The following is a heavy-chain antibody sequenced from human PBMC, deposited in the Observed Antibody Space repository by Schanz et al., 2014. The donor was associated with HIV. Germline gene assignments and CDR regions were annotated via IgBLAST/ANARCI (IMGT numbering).Heavy chain of an antibody. CDR1: GFTFSSYG. V-gene: IGHV3-33*06. Sequence: QVQLVESGGGVVQPGRSLRLSCAASGFTFSSYGMHWDRQAPGKGLEWVAVIWYDGTNKYYADSVKGRFTISRDNSKKTLYLQMNSLRAEDTAVYYCANTEFPYSSSSDYYYGMDVWGQGTTVTVSS. J-gene: IGHJ6*02. CDR3: ANTEFPYSSSSDYYYGMDV. D-gene: IGHD6-6*01. CDR2: IWYDGTNK.